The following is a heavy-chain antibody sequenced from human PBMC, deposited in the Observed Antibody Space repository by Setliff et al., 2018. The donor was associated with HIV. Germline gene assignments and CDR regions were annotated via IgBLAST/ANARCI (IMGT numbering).Heavy chain of an antibody. CDR3: ARGVNFDY. CDR2: VHPSGSI. V-gene: IGHV4-34*01. CDR1: GVSFSGDY. J-gene: IGHJ4*02. Sequence: SETLSLTCAVSGVSFSGDYWSWVRQPPGKGLEWIAEVHPSGSINYNSSLKSRVAISVDTSNNQFSLTMTSVTAADTAIYYCARGVNFDYWGQGTQVTVSS.